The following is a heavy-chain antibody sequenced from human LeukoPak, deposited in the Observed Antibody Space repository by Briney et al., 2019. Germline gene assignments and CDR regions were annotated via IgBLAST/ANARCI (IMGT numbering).Heavy chain of an antibody. D-gene: IGHD3-22*01. CDR3: AKEYYYDSSGYRGVYFDY. CDR2: ISGSGGST. CDR1: GFTFSSYA. J-gene: IGHJ4*02. Sequence: GGSLRLSCAASGFTFSSYAMSWVRQAPGKGLEWVSAISGSGGSTYYADSVKGRFTISRDDSKNTLYLQMNSLRAEGTAVYYCAKEYYYDSSGYRGVYFDYWGQGTLVTVSS. V-gene: IGHV3-23*01.